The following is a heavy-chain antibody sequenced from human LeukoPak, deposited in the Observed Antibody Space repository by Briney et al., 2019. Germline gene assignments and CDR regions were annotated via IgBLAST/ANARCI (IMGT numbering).Heavy chain of an antibody. CDR3: ARGDYYYDRSPPNFDY. CDR2: INPNSGGT. Sequence: ASVKVSCKASGYTFTGHYMHWVRQAPGQGLEWMGWINPNSGGTNYAQKFQGRVTMTRDTSIRTAYMELSRLRSDDTAVYYCARGDYYYDRSPPNFDYWGQGTLVTVSS. CDR1: GYTFTGHY. D-gene: IGHD3-22*01. J-gene: IGHJ4*02. V-gene: IGHV1-2*02.